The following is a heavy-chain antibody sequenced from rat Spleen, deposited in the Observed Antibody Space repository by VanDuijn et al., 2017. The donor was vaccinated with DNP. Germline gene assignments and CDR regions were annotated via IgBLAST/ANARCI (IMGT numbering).Heavy chain of an antibody. CDR3: TRYYDSFDY. CDR2: MSPTTRSS. D-gene: IGHD1-1*01. J-gene: IGHJ2*01. V-gene: IGHV5-31*01. Sequence: EVQLVESGGGLVQPGRSLKLSCVASGFTFNKYWMTWIRQAPTKGLEWVACMSPTTRSSYYRDSVKGRFTISRDYAKPTLYLQMDSLRSEDTATYYCTRYYDSFDYWGQGVMVTVSS. CDR1: GFTFNKYW.